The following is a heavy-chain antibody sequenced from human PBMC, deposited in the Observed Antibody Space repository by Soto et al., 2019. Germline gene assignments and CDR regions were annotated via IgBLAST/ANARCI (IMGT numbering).Heavy chain of an antibody. Sequence: EVQLLESGGGLVQPGGSLRLSCAASGFTFSSYAMRWVRQAPGKGLEWVSAISGSGGSTYYADSVKGRFTISRDNSKNTLYLQMNSLRAEDTAVYYCAKDDCSSTSCYPRDYYGMDVWGQGTTVTVSS. CDR3: AKDDCSSTSCYPRDYYGMDV. CDR1: GFTFSSYA. V-gene: IGHV3-23*01. D-gene: IGHD2-2*01. J-gene: IGHJ6*02. CDR2: ISGSGGST.